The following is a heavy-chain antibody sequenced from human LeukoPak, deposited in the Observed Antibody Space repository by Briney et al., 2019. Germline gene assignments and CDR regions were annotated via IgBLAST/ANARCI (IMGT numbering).Heavy chain of an antibody. CDR2: ISSSSSYI. V-gene: IGHV3-21*01. CDR1: GFTFSSYS. Sequence: GGSLRLSCAASGFTFSSYSMNWVRQAPGKGLGWVSSISSSSSYIYYADSVKGRFTISRDNAKNSLYLQMNSLRAEDTAVYYCARDFSYYDSSGYTYYFDYWGQGTLVTVSS. CDR3: ARDFSYYDSSGYTYYFDY. D-gene: IGHD3-22*01. J-gene: IGHJ4*02.